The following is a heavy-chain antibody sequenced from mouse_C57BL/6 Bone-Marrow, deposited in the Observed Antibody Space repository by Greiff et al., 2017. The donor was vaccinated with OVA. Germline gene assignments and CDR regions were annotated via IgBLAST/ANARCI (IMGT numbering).Heavy chain of an antibody. CDR2: ISNGGGST. V-gene: IGHV5-12*01. Sequence: MLVESGGGLVQPGGSLKLSCAASGFTFSDFYMYWIRQTPEKRLEWVAYISNGGGSTYYPDTVTGRFTISRDNAKNTMYLQMSRLKSADTAMYYCARRDAMHYWGQGTSVTVSS. CDR1: GFTFSDFY. J-gene: IGHJ4*01. CDR3: ARRDAMHY.